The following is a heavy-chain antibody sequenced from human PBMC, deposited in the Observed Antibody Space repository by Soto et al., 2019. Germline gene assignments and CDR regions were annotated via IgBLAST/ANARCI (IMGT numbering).Heavy chain of an antibody. V-gene: IGHV4-34*01. CDR1: GGSFSGYY. J-gene: IGHJ6*03. Sequence: SETLSLTCAVYGGSFSGYYWSWIRQPPGKGLEWIGEINHSGSTNYNPYLKSRVTISLDTSKNKLSLKLSSVTAADTAVYYCAMGHCGGDCYSDYYYMDVLGKGTTVTVSS. D-gene: IGHD2-21*02. CDR2: INHSGST. CDR3: AMGHCGGDCYSDYYYMDV.